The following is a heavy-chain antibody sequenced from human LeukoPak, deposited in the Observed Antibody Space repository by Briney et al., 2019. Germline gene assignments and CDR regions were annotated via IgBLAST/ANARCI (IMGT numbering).Heavy chain of an antibody. CDR2: IIPIFGTA. CDR3: AVEMATISYYFDY. V-gene: IGHV1-69*05. D-gene: IGHD5-24*01. Sequence: SVKVSCKASGGTFSSYAISWVRQAPGQGLEWMGRIIPIFGTANYAQKFQGRVTITTDESTSTAYMELSSLRSEDTAVYYCAVEMATISYYFDYWGQGTLVTVSS. J-gene: IGHJ4*02. CDR1: GGTFSSYA.